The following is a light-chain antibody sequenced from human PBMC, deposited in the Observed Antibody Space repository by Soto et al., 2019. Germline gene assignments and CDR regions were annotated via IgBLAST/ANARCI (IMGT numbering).Light chain of an antibody. Sequence: QSVLTQTPSASGTPGQTVTISCSGSRSNIGNNAVSWYQQFPGTAPTLLIYNSNQRPAGVPDRFSGSKSGTSASLAISGLQSEDEADYYCATWDDSLNARGVFGGGTKLTVL. CDR3: ATWDDSLNARGV. J-gene: IGLJ3*02. V-gene: IGLV1-44*01. CDR2: NSN. CDR1: RSNIGNNA.